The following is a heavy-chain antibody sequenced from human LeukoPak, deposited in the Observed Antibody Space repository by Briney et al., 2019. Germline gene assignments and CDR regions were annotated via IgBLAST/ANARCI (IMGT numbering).Heavy chain of an antibody. Sequence: SETLSLTCTVSGGSISSYYWSWIRQPPGKGLEWIGYIYHSGSTYYNPSLKSRVTISVDRSKNQFSLKLSSVTAAGTAVYYCARADYSGNFDYWGQGTLVTVSS. V-gene: IGHV4-59*12. D-gene: IGHD4-23*01. J-gene: IGHJ4*02. CDR3: ARADYSGNFDY. CDR2: IYHSGST. CDR1: GGSISSYY.